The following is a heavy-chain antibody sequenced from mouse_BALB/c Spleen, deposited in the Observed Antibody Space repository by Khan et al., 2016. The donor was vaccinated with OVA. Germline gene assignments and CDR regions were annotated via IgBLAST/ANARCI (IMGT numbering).Heavy chain of an antibody. D-gene: IGHD1-1*01. Sequence: VQLQQSGPELVKPGASVKISCKASGYSFTGYFMNWVMQSHGKSLEWIGRINPHIGETFYNPKFKGKATLTVDESTSTAYMELRSLASEDSAVYYCTRVYRSDFDYWGQGTTLTVSS. CDR2: INPHIGET. CDR1: GYSFTGYF. J-gene: IGHJ2*01. V-gene: IGHV1-20*02. CDR3: TRVYRSDFDY.